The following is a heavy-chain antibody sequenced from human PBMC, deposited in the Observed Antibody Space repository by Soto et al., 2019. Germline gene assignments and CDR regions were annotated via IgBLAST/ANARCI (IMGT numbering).Heavy chain of an antibody. D-gene: IGHD3-3*01. CDR3: ARDHYDFWSGYY. CDR2: IKQDGSEK. CDR1: GCSLRRYW. Sequence: PGGSRRRSGAASGCSLRRYWGSWVRQAPGKGLEWVANIKQDGSEKYYVDSVKGRFTISRDNAKNSLYLQMNSLRAEDTAVYYCARDHYDFWSGYYWG. V-gene: IGHV3-7*03. J-gene: IGHJ1*01.